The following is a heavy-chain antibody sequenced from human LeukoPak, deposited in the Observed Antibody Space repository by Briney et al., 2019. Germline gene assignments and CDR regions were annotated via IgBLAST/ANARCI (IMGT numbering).Heavy chain of an antibody. CDR3: ARDWGAYYHFFDY. CDR2: IKQDGSER. CDR1: GFSMSVYW. Sequence: PTGGSLRLSCEASGFSMSVYWMSWVRQAPGKGLEWVGNIKQDGSERNYVDSVKGRFTISRDNAKKSLYLQMDSLRAEDAAVYYCARDWGAYYHFFDYWGRGTLVTVSS. J-gene: IGHJ4*02. V-gene: IGHV3-7*01. D-gene: IGHD3-22*01.